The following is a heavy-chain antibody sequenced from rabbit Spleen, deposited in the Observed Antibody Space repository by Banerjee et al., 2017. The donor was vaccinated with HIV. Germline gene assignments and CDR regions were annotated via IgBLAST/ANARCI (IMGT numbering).Heavy chain of an antibody. J-gene: IGHJ4*01. CDR2: IDPVFGIT. CDR3: ARDGAGGSYFAL. V-gene: IGHV1S7*01. D-gene: IGHD8-1*01. Sequence: ELEESGGGLVQPGGSLKLSCKASGFTLSSYYMNWVRQAPGKGLEWIGYIDPVFGITYYANWVSGRFSISRENAQNTVFLQMTSLTAADTATYFCARDGAGGSYFALWGQGTLVT. CDR1: GFTLSSYY.